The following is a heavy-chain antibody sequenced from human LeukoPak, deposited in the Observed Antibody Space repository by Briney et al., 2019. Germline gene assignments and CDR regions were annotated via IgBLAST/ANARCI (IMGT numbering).Heavy chain of an antibody. Sequence: GGSLRLSCAASGFTFSDYYMSWIRQAPGKGLEWVSYISSSGSTIYYADSVKGRFTISRDNAKNSLYLQMNTLRAEDTAVYYCARVAAAMYYSYYYYMDVWGKGTTVTVSS. CDR1: GFTFSDYY. J-gene: IGHJ6*03. CDR3: ARVAAAMYYSYYYYMDV. CDR2: ISSSGSTI. V-gene: IGHV3-11*04. D-gene: IGHD6-13*01.